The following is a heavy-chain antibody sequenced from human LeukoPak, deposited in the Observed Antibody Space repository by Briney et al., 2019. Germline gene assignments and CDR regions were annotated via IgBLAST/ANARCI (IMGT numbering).Heavy chain of an antibody. Sequence: ASVKVSCKASGYTFTGYYIHWVRQAPGQGLEWMGWINPNSGGTNYAQKFQGRVTMTRDTSISTAYMELSSLRSEDTAVYYCASTLPSTSIPIYYYYGMDVWGQGTTVTVSS. D-gene: IGHD2-2*01. CDR2: INPNSGGT. V-gene: IGHV1-2*02. CDR1: GYTFTGYY. CDR3: ASTLPSTSIPIYYYYGMDV. J-gene: IGHJ6*02.